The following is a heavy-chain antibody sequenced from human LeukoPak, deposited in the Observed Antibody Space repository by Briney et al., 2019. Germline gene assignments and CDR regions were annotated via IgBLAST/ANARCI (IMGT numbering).Heavy chain of an antibody. Sequence: PSETLSLTCTVSGGSISSYYWSWIRQPAGKGLEWIGRIYTSGSTNYNPSLKSRVTMSVDTSKNQFSLKLSSVTAADTAVYYCARAGPASGYDPFDYWGQGTLVTVSS. V-gene: IGHV4-4*07. CDR1: GGSISSYY. D-gene: IGHD3-9*01. CDR2: IYTSGST. J-gene: IGHJ4*02. CDR3: ARAGPASGYDPFDY.